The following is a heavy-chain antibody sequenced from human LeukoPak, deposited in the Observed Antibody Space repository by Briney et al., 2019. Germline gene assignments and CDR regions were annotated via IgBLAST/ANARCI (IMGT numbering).Heavy chain of an antibody. V-gene: IGHV3-21*01. Sequence: PGGSLRLSCAASGLTFSSYSMNWVRQAPGKGLEWVSSISSSSYIYYADSVKGRFTISRDNAKNSLYLQMNSLRAEDTAVYYCASPIPTNSGLDYWGQGTLVTVSS. J-gene: IGHJ4*02. CDR1: GLTFSSYS. CDR2: ISSSSYI. D-gene: IGHD2-2*02. CDR3: ASPIPTNSGLDY.